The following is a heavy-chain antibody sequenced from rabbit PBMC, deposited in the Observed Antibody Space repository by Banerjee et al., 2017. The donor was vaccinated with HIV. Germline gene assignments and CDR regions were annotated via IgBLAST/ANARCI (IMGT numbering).Heavy chain of an antibody. CDR2: IYPDSSGDT. J-gene: IGHJ6*01. CDR3: ARDTSSSFSSYGMDL. CDR1: GFSFSSYW. V-gene: IGHV1S40*01. Sequence: QSLEESGGDLVKPGASLTLTCTGSGFSFSSYWMCWVRQAPGKGLEWIACIYPDSSGDTYYASWAKGRFTVSRTSSTTVTLQMTSLTVADTATYFCARDTSSSFSSYGMDLWGQGTLVTVS. D-gene: IGHD1-1*01.